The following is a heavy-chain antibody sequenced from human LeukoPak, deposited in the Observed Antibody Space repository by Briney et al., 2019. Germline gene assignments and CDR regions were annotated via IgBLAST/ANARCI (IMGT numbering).Heavy chain of an antibody. Sequence: PSETLSLTCTVSGGSISSGAYYWSWIRQHPGEGLEWIGYIFYSGSTYYNPSLKSRATISVDTSKNQFSLRLNSVTAADTAVYYCARSDYYDSTRPDAFDIWGQGTMVTVSS. CDR3: ARSDYYDSTRPDAFDI. J-gene: IGHJ3*02. D-gene: IGHD3-22*01. CDR2: IFYSGST. CDR1: GGSISSGAYY. V-gene: IGHV4-31*03.